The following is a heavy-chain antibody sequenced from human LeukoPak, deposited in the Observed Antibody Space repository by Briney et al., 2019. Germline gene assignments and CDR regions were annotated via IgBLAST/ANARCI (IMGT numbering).Heavy chain of an antibody. Sequence: SETLSLTCAVHGGSFSGYYWSWIRQPPGKGLEWIGEINHSGSTNYNPSLKSRVTISVDTSKNQFSLKLSSVTAADTAVYYCAADRTGLAFDIWGQGTMVTVSS. V-gene: IGHV4-34*01. CDR3: AADRTGLAFDI. CDR1: GGSFSGYY. D-gene: IGHD3-22*01. J-gene: IGHJ3*02. CDR2: INHSGST.